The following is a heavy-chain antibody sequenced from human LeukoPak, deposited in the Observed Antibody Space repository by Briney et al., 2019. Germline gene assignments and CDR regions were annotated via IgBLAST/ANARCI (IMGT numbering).Heavy chain of an antibody. CDR2: INPSGGST. D-gene: IGHD4-17*01. CDR3: ARDPGGDLYHDAFDI. V-gene: IGHV1-46*03. J-gene: IGHJ3*02. CDR1: GYTFTSYY. Sequence: ASVKVSCKASGYTFTSYYMHWVRQAPGQGLEWMGIINPSGGSTSYAQKFQGRVTMTRDTSTSTVYMELSSLRSEDTAVYYRARDPGGDLYHDAFDIWGQGTMVTVSS.